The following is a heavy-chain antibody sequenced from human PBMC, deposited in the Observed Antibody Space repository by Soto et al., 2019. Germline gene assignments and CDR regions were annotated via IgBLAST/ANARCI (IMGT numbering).Heavy chain of an antibody. D-gene: IGHD3-22*01. CDR2: INPKSGGT. CDR3: ARGGTFAYDTSGYSVY. J-gene: IGHJ4*02. V-gene: IGHV1-2*02. Sequence: SVKVSCKTSGYTFSAYYMHWVRQAPGQGLEWMGWINPKSGGTLYAQKFQGRVTMTRDTSISTAYMELSRLRSDDTAVYYCARGGTFAYDTSGYSVYWGQGTLVTV. CDR1: GYTFSAYY.